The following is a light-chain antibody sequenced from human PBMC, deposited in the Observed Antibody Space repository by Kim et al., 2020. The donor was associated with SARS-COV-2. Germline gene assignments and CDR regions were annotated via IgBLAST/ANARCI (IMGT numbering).Light chain of an antibody. CDR3: SSYAGSYTLDVL. CDR2: DVS. CDR1: KRDVGGYNY. Sequence: VTSSGTGSKRDVGGYNYVSWYQHHPGKAPKLMIYDVSKRPSGVPDRFSGSKSGNTASLTISGLQAEDEADYYCSSYAGSYTLDVLFGGGTQLTVL. J-gene: IGLJ2*01. V-gene: IGLV2-11*01.